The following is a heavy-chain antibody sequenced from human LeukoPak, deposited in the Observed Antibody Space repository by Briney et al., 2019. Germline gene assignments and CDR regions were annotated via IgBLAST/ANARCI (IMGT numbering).Heavy chain of an antibody. D-gene: IGHD3-10*01. CDR3: VRKPYGWEMDV. Sequence: PGGSLRLSCAASGFIFDDYAMHWVRQAPGKGLEWVSLISWDGGSTYYADSVKGRFTISRDNSKNSLYLQMNSLRADDTALYYCVRKPYGWEMDVWGKGTTVTVSS. CDR1: GFIFDDYA. J-gene: IGHJ6*04. CDR2: ISWDGGST. V-gene: IGHV3-43D*03.